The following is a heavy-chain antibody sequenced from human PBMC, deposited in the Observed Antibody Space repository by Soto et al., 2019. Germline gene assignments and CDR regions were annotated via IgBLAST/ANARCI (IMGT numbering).Heavy chain of an antibody. CDR1: GGSISSSNW. J-gene: IGHJ4*02. CDR3: ARRWGEGRVDY. Sequence: QVQLQESGPGLVKPSGTLSLTCAVSGGSISSSNWWSWVRQPPGKGLQWIGEIYHSGSTNYIPSLKSRVTISGDKSTNPFSLRLSSVSAADTAVYYCARRWGEGRVDYWGQGTLVTVSS. V-gene: IGHV4-4*02. CDR2: IYHSGST. D-gene: IGHD3-10*01.